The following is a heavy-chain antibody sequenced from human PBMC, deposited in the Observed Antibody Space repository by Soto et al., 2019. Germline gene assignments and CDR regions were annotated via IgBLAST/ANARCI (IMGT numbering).Heavy chain of an antibody. V-gene: IGHV3-48*03. CDR3: ARLHFDYYYAMDV. Sequence: GGSLRLSCASSVFTFSSFEMNCVRHSPGKGLEWVSYISSGGNTIYYADSVKGRFTISRDNAQNSLYLQMNSLRAEDTAVYYCARLHFDYYYAMDVWGQGTPFTVSS. J-gene: IGHJ6*02. CDR1: VFTFSSFE. D-gene: IGHD3-3*02. CDR2: ISSGGNTI.